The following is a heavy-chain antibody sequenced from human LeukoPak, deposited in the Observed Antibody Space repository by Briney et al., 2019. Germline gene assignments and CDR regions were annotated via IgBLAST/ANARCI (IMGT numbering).Heavy chain of an antibody. V-gene: IGHV1-69*13. J-gene: IGHJ4*02. D-gene: IGHD3-22*01. CDR2: IIPIFGTA. Sequence: VASVKVSCKASGGTFSSYAISWVRQAPGQGLEWMGGIIPIFGTANYAQKFQGRVTITADESTSTAYMELSSLRFEDTAVYYCARPHYDSSGYRLDYWGQGTLVTVSS. CDR3: ARPHYDSSGYRLDY. CDR1: GGTFSSYA.